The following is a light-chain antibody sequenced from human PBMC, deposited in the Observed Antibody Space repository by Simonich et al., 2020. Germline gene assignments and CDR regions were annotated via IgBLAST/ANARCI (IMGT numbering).Light chain of an antibody. CDR1: QDISNY. Sequence: DIQMTQSPSSLSASVGDTVTITCQASQDISNYLNWYQQKPGKAPKLLIYDASNLETGVPARFSGSGSGTDFTLTISCLQSEDFATYYCQQYNSYPWTFGQGTKVEIK. CDR3: QQYNSYPWT. CDR2: DAS. V-gene: IGKV1-33*01. J-gene: IGKJ1*01.